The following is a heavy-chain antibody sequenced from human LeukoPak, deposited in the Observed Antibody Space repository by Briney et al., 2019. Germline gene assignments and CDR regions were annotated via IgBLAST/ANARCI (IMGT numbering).Heavy chain of an antibody. V-gene: IGHV1-2*02. CDR2: INPNSGGT. J-gene: IGHJ4*02. Sequence: GASVKVSCKASGYTFTGYYMHWVRQAPGQGLEWMGWINPNSGGTNYAQKLQGRVTITTDTSTSTAYMELRSLRSDDTAVYYCARGNYYDSSGYPLPFDYWGQGTLVTVSS. D-gene: IGHD3-22*01. CDR3: ARGNYYDSSGYPLPFDY. CDR1: GYTFTGYY.